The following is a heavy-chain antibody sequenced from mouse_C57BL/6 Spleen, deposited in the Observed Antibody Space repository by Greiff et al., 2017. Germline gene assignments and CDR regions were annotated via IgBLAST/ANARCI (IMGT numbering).Heavy chain of an antibody. CDR1: GYTFTSYW. D-gene: IGHD1-1*01. CDR2: IDPSDSET. Sequence: QVQLQQPGAELVRPGSSVKLSCKASGYTFTSYWMHWVKQRPIQGLEWIGNIDPSDSETHYNQKFKDKATLTVDKSSSTAYMQLSSLTSEDSAVYYCARSGYYYYGSPFDYWGQGTTLTVSS. J-gene: IGHJ2*01. V-gene: IGHV1-52*01. CDR3: ARSGYYYYGSPFDY.